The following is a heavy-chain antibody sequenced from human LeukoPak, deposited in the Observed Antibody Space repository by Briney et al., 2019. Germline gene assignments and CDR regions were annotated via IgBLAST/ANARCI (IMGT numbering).Heavy chain of an antibody. J-gene: IGHJ4*02. CDR2: IYHSGST. CDR3: ATDRVDHEGEYY. Sequence: SETLSLTCTVSGYSISSGYYWGWIRQPPGKGLEWIGSIYHSGSTYYNPSLKSRVTISVDTSKNQFSLKLGSVTAADTAVYYCATDRVDHEGEYYWGQGTLVTVSS. CDR1: GYSISSGYY. V-gene: IGHV4-38-2*02. D-gene: IGHD1-26*01.